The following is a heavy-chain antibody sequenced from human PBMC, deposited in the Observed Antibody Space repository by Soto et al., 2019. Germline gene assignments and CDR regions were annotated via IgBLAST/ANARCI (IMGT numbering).Heavy chain of an antibody. J-gene: IGHJ6*02. V-gene: IGHV1-46*01. CDR1: GYTFTSYY. Sequence: ASVKVSCKASGYTFTSYYMHWVRQAPGQGLEWMGIINPSGGSTSYAQKFQGRVTMTRDTSTSTVYMELSSLRSEDTAVYYCARALSHSSSWSEPTLYGMDVWGQGTTVTVSS. CDR2: INPSGGST. CDR3: ARALSHSSSWSEPTLYGMDV. D-gene: IGHD6-13*01.